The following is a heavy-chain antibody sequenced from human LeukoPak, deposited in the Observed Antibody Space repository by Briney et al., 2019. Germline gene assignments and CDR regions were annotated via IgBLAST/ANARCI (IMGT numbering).Heavy chain of an antibody. CDR1: GGSITSGGYY. J-gene: IGHJ4*02. Sequence: PSETLSLTCTVSGGSITSGGYYWSWIRQHPGKGLEWTGYIYNSGNTYYNPSLESRVTISVDTSKTQFSLRLTSVTAADTAVYYCARSRVAAAGLFVYWGQGTLVSVSS. CDR3: ARSRVAAAGLFVY. V-gene: IGHV4-31*03. D-gene: IGHD6-13*01. CDR2: IYNSGNT.